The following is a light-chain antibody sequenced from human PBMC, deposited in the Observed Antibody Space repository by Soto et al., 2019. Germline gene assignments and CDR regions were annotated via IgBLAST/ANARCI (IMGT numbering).Light chain of an antibody. CDR2: DAS. V-gene: IGKV3-11*01. J-gene: IGKJ3*01. CDR1: QIVTY. Sequence: EVVLTQSPATLSLSPGERATLSFRASQIVTYLAWYQQKPGQAPRLLIYDASKRATGVPASFSGSGSGTDFTLTISSLEPEDCAVYYCQQRGTFGPGTKVELK. CDR3: QQRGT.